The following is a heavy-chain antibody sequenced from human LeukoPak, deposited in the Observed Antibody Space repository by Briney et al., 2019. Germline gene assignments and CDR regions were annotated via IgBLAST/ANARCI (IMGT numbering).Heavy chain of an antibody. CDR2: INTDGSST. J-gene: IGHJ4*02. Sequence: GGSLRLSCAAAGFTFSSYWMHWVRQAPGKGLLWVSRINTDGSSTYYAGSGKGRFTISRDNAKNPLYLQMNSLRAEDTAVYSCARDHYGGNSDYWGQGTLVTVSS. D-gene: IGHD4-23*01. V-gene: IGHV3-74*01. CDR3: ARDHYGGNSDY. CDR1: GFTFSSYW.